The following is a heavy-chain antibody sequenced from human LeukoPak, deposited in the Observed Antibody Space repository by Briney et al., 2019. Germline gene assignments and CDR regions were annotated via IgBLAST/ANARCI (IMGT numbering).Heavy chain of an antibody. CDR1: GFTFSSYA. CDR2: IKQDGSEK. D-gene: IGHD6-13*01. Sequence: TGGSLRLSCAASGFTFSSYAMSWVRQAPGKGLEWVANIKQDGSEKYYVDSVKGRFTISRDNAKNSLYLQMNSLRAEDTAVYYCASTGYSSSWYGRGAFDIWGQGTMVTVSS. J-gene: IGHJ3*02. CDR3: ASTGYSSSWYGRGAFDI. V-gene: IGHV3-7*01.